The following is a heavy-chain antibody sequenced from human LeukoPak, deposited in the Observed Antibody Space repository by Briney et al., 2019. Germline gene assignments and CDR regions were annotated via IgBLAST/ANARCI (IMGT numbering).Heavy chain of an antibody. CDR1: GYTFSKYS. CDR3: ARNFHPGNWDY. CDR2: ISGYNGKT. D-gene: IGHD1-14*01. V-gene: IGHV1-18*01. Sequence: ASVKASCKASGYTFSKYSINWVRQAPGQGLEWMGWISGYNGKTNYAQKLQDRVTMTTDTSTSTAYMELRSLRSDDTAVYYCARNFHPGNWDYWGQGTLVTVSS. J-gene: IGHJ4*02.